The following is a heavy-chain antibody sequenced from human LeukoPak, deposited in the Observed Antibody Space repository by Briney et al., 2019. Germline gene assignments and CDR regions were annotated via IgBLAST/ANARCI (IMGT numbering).Heavy chain of an antibody. J-gene: IGHJ4*02. V-gene: IGHV4-61*01. CDR1: GGSVSSGSYY. CDR2: IHKSGSS. D-gene: IGHD6-13*01. Sequence: SETLSLTCTVSGGSVSSGSYYWSWIRQSPGKGLEWIAYIHKSGSSNYNPSLKSRVTISLDTSKNQFSLKLSSVTAADTAVYYCATGLYSSNWYYVDCWGQGILVTVSS. CDR3: ATGLYSSNWYYVDC.